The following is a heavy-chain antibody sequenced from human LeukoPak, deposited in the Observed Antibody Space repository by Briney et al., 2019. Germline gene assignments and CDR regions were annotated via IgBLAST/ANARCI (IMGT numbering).Heavy chain of an antibody. J-gene: IGHJ6*04. CDR3: ARVPHYHYVMDV. V-gene: IGHV3-53*01. Sequence: GGSLRLSCAASGLTVSSNYMSWVRQAPGKGLECVSVIYSGGRTYYADSVKGRFTISRDNSKNTLYLQMNSLRGEDTAVYYCARVPHYHYVMDVWGTGTTVTVSS. CDR2: IYSGGRT. CDR1: GLTVSSNY.